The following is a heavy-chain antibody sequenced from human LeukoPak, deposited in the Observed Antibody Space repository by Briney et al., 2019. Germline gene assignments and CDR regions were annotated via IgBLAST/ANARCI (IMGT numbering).Heavy chain of an antibody. J-gene: IGHJ6*02. V-gene: IGHV4-30-2*01. CDR3: ARGYYDSSAYRPGTRAYYGMDV. CDR1: GGSISSGGFS. D-gene: IGHD3-22*01. Sequence: SETLSLACAVSGGSISSGGFSWNWIRQPPGKGLEWIGYIYHSGSTYYNPSLKSRVTISVDRSKNQFSLRVSSVTAADTAVYYCARGYYDSSAYRPGTRAYYGMDVWGQGTTVTVSS. CDR2: IYHSGST.